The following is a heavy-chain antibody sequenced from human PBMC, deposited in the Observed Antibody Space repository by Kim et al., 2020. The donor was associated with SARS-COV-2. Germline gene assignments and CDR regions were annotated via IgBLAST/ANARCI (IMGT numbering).Heavy chain of an antibody. CDR1: GFTFSSYS. D-gene: IGHD3-10*01. CDR2: ISSSSSYI. Sequence: GGSLRLSCAASGFTFSSYSMNWVRQAPGKGLEWVSSISSSSSYIYYADSVKGRFTISRDNAKNSLYLQMNSLRAEDTAVYYCARGPITMVREPPDYWGQGTLVTVSS. V-gene: IGHV3-21*01. CDR3: ARGPITMVREPPDY. J-gene: IGHJ4*02.